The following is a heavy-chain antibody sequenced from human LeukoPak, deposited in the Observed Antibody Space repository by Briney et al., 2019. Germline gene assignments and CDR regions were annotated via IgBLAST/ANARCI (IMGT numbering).Heavy chain of an antibody. J-gene: IGHJ4*02. Sequence: PGGSLRLSCAAPGFTFSTYEMNWVRQAPGKGLEWVSYISGSGSTIYYADSVKGRFTISRDNANNSLYLQMNSLRAEDTAVYYCVRSRWLQLGYFDCWGQGILVTVSS. CDR3: VRSRWLQLGYFDC. CDR1: GFTFSTYE. CDR2: ISGSGSTI. V-gene: IGHV3-48*03. D-gene: IGHD5-24*01.